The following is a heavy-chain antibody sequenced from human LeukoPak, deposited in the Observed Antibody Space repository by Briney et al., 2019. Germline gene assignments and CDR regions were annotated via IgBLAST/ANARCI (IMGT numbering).Heavy chain of an antibody. V-gene: IGHV1-18*01. CDR1: GYTLTTYD. Sequence: WASVKVSCKASGYTLTTYDITWVRQAPGRGLEYMGWISPYNGKTNIAQRHQGRVTMTTDSSTTTAYMELRGLRSDDTAVYYCAKSSYGSGSYYPLDDWGQGTLVTVSS. J-gene: IGHJ4*02. CDR3: AKSSYGSGSYYPLDD. CDR2: ISPYNGKT. D-gene: IGHD3-10*01.